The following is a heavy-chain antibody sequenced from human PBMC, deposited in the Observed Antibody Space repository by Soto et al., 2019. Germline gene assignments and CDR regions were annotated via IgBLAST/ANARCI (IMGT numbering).Heavy chain of an antibody. Sequence: SSKVPCTASGGTFSSDAISCVRQSPIQGLEWRGGITPIFGTANHAQKFQGRVKVAAAEATGTAYRERGSLCAEETALYYCGRRSHEVGGEGCYYYGIGLWGQGTTVTVSS. CDR2: ITPIFGTA. D-gene: IGHD3-16*01. CDR3: GRRSHEVGGEGCYYYGIGL. CDR1: GGTFSSDA. V-gene: IGHV1-69*01. J-gene: IGHJ6*02.